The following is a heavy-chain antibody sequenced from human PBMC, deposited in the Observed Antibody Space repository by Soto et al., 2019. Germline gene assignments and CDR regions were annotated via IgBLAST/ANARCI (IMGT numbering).Heavy chain of an antibody. Sequence: TGGSLRLSCAASGFTFSSYSMNWVRQAPGKGLEWVSSISSSSSYIYYADSVKGRFTISRDNAKNSLYLQMNSLRAEDTAVYYCARDNTAMVSFDYWGQGTLVTVSS. V-gene: IGHV3-21*01. CDR3: ARDNTAMVSFDY. D-gene: IGHD5-18*01. CDR2: ISSSSSYI. CDR1: GFTFSSYS. J-gene: IGHJ4*02.